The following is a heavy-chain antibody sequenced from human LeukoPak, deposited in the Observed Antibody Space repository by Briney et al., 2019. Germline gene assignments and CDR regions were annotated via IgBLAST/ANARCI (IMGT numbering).Heavy chain of an antibody. D-gene: IGHD3-3*01. V-gene: IGHV3-30-3*01. CDR2: ISYDGSNK. J-gene: IGHJ4*02. Sequence: PGGSLRLSCAASGFTFSSYAMHWVRQAPGKGLEWVAVISYDGSNKYYADSVKGRFTISRDNSKNTLYLQMNSQRAEDTAVYYCAKDSSGYLTYFDYWGQGTLVTVSS. CDR1: GFTFSSYA. CDR3: AKDSSGYLTYFDY.